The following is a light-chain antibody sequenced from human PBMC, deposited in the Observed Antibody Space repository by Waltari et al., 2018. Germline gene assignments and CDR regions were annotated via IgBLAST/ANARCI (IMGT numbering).Light chain of an antibody. CDR2: SNN. V-gene: IGLV1-44*01. CDR1: SPNIGRNS. CDR3: AAWDDSLNGPV. Sequence: QSVLTQPPSASGTPGPRVTIPCSGTSPNIGRNSVNWYQQLPGTAPKLLIYSNNQRPSGVPDRFSGSKSGTSASLAISGLQSEDEADYYCAAWDDSLNGPVFGGGTKLTVL. J-gene: IGLJ3*02.